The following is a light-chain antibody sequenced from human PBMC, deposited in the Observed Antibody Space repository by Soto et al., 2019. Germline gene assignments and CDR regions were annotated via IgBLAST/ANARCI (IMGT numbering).Light chain of an antibody. CDR2: GAS. CDR1: QSVSSNF. V-gene: IGKV3-20*01. J-gene: IGKJ1*01. CDR3: HQRQSWPRT. Sequence: EIVLTQSPGTLSLSPGERATLSCRASQSVSSNFLAWYQQKPGQAPRLLIYGASNRATGFPDRFSGSGSGTNFTLTISDVQPEDFALYYCHQRQSWPRTFGQGTKVDIK.